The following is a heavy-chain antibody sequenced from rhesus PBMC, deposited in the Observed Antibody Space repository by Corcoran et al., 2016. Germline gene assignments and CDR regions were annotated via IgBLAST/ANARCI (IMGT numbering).Heavy chain of an antibody. V-gene: IGHV4-165*02. CDR1: GGPIRGYY. Sequence: QVQMQESGPGLVKPSETLSLTCAVSGGPIRGYYWNWTRHPPGMGREWIGYIGGSSGTTQYNPSLKSRVTVSTDTSKNQFSLKLSSVTAADTAVYYCARAPTGNFDCWGQGVLVTVSS. CDR3: ARAPTGNFDC. CDR2: IGGSSGTT. J-gene: IGHJ4*01.